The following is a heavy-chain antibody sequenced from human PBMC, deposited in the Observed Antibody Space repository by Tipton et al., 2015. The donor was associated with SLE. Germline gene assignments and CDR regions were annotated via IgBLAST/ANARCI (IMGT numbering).Heavy chain of an antibody. CDR2: IYHSGST. D-gene: IGHD6-6*01. V-gene: IGHV4-59*11. CDR3: ARTKLASSEGKFAPGFDY. Sequence: TLSLTCTVSGGSISSHYRSWIRQPPGKGLEWIGYIYHSGSTYYNPSLKSRVTISVDRSKNQFSLKLSSVTAADTAVYYCARTKLASSEGKFAPGFDYWGQGTLVTVSS. CDR1: GGSISSHY. J-gene: IGHJ4*02.